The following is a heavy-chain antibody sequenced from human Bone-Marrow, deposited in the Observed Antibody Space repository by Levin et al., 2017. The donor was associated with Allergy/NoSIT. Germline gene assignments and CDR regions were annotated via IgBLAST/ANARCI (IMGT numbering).Heavy chain of an antibody. J-gene: IGHJ4*02. CDR3: ASQPTDVLTGYYNLFES. D-gene: IGHD3-9*01. CDR1: GLTFSSYT. V-gene: IGHV3-21*01. CDR2: ISSSSITI. Sequence: NAGGSLRLSCAASGLTFSSYTMHWVRQAPGKGLEWVSSISSSSITIDYADSVKGRFTISRDNARNSLFLQMNSLRAEDTAVYYCASQPTDVLTGYYNLFESWGQGTLVTVSS.